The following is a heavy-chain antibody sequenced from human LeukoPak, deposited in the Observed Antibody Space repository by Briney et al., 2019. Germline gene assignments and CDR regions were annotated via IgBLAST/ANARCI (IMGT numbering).Heavy chain of an antibody. Sequence: PGGSLRLSCAASGFTFSNYAMSWVRQAPGKGLEWVSSISSSSTSIYYADSVKGRSTISRDNVENSLYLQMNSLRAEDTAVYYCARDHQLWFGKIILSYGMDVWGQGTTVTVSS. D-gene: IGHD3-10*01. CDR2: ISSSSTSI. CDR1: GFTFSNYA. J-gene: IGHJ6*02. V-gene: IGHV3-21*01. CDR3: ARDHQLWFGKIILSYGMDV.